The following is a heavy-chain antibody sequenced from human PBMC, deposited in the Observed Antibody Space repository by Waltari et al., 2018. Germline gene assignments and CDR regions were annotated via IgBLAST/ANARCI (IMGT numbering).Heavy chain of an antibody. CDR1: GFTFSNYW. Sequence: EVQLVESGGGLVQTGGSLRLSCAASGFTFSNYWMDWVRQAPGKGLEWVANIKQDGSESHYVDSVKGRFTISRDNAQNLLYLQMNSLRAGDTAVYYCSVSLNYWGQGTLVTVSS. V-gene: IGHV3-7*01. J-gene: IGHJ4*02. CDR2: IKQDGSES. CDR3: SVSLNY.